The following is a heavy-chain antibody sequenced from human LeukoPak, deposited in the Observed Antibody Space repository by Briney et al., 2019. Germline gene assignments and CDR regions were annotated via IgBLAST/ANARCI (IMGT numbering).Heavy chain of an antibody. V-gene: IGHV3-23*01. CDR2: ISGSGGST. CDR1: GFTFSSYA. D-gene: IGHD1-26*01. CDR3: AAKVGAPIVDY. J-gene: IGHJ4*02. Sequence: GGSLRLSCAASGFTFSSYAMSWVRQASGKGLEWVSAISGSGGSTYYADSVKGRFTISRDNSKNTLYLQMNSMRAEDTAVYYCAAKVGAPIVDYWGQGTLVTVSS.